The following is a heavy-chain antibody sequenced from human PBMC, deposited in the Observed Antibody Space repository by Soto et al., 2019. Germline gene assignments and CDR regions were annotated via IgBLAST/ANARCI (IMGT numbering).Heavy chain of an antibody. CDR2: IWYDGINK. Sequence: QVQLVESGGGVVQPGRSLRLSCAASGFTLSNNGMHWVRQAPGKGLEWVAVIWYDGINKYYADSVKGRFIISRDNSKNTVYQQMNSLRAEDTAVYYCARDRVQLVDGLDVWGQGTTVTVSS. V-gene: IGHV3-33*01. D-gene: IGHD6-13*01. CDR3: ARDRVQLVDGLDV. J-gene: IGHJ6*02. CDR1: GFTLSNNG.